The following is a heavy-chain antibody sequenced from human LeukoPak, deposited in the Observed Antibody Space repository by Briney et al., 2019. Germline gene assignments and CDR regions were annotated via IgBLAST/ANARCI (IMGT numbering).Heavy chain of an antibody. V-gene: IGHV4-61*02. CDR2: IYTSGST. J-gene: IGHJ5*02. Sequence: PSETLSLTCTVSGGSISSGSYYWSWIRQPAGKGLEWIGRIYTSGSTNYNPSLKSRVTISVDMSKNQFTLKLSSVTAADTAVYYCARGPSGGANNWFDPWGQGILVTVSS. D-gene: IGHD2-15*01. CDR3: ARGPSGGANNWFDP. CDR1: GGSISSGSYY.